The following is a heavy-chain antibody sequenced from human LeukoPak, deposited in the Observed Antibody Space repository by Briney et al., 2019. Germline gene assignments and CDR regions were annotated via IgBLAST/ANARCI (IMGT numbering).Heavy chain of an antibody. Sequence: SDTLSLTCTVSGYSISSGYYWGWIRQPPGKGLEWIGNIFHSGSTYYNPSLKSRVTISVDSSNNRFSLKLNSVTAADTAVYYCARDPNIVLMVYAPHFDYWGQGTLVTVSS. CDR2: IFHSGST. D-gene: IGHD2-8*01. CDR1: GYSISSGYY. V-gene: IGHV4-38-2*02. CDR3: ARDPNIVLMVYAPHFDY. J-gene: IGHJ4*02.